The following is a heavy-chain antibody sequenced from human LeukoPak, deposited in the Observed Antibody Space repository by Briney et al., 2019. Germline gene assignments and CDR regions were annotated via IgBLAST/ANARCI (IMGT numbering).Heavy chain of an antibody. CDR2: IKQDGSER. Sequence: GGSLRLSCAASGFTFSRYWMSWVRQATGRGLEWVANIKQDGSERYYVDSVKGQFTISRDNAKNSLYLQMNSLRAEDTAVYYCARHQVGSAWQKYFDYWGQGTLVTVSS. D-gene: IGHD6-19*01. CDR3: ARHQVGSAWQKYFDY. J-gene: IGHJ4*02. CDR1: GFTFSRYW. V-gene: IGHV3-7*05.